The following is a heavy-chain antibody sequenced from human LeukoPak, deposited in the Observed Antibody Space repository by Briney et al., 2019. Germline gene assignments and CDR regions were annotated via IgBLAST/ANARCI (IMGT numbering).Heavy chain of an antibody. D-gene: IGHD3-22*01. V-gene: IGHV4-34*01. CDR3: ARDRVTMIVVAYYFDY. Sequence: PSETLSLTCAVYGGSFSGYYWSWIRQPPGKGLEWIGEINHSGSTNYNPSLKSRVTISVDTSKNQFSLKLSSVTAADTAVYYCARDRVTMIVVAYYFDYWGQGTLVTVSS. CDR2: INHSGST. J-gene: IGHJ4*02. CDR1: GGSFSGYY.